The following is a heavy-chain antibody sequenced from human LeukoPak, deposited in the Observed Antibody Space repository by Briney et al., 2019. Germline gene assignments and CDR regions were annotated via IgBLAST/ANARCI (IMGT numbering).Heavy chain of an antibody. CDR2: IIGSGLTT. V-gene: IGHV3-23*01. CDR3: AKDLSPGPD. CDR1: GFTFSSYS. J-gene: IGHJ4*02. Sequence: PGGSLRLSCAASGFTFSSYSMNWVRQAPGKGLKWVSAIIGSGLTTYYADSVKGRFAISRDNSKNTLYLQMNSLRAEDTVVYYCAKDLSPGPDWGQGTLVTVSS.